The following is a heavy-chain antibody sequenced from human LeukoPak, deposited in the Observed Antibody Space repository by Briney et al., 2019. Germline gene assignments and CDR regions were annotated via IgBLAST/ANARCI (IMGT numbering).Heavy chain of an antibody. CDR3: AREEDYYDSSGHSSYFDY. CDR2: IYTSGST. CDR1: GGSISSYY. V-gene: IGHV4-4*07. Sequence: SGTLSLTCTISGGSISSYYWSWIRQPAGKELEWIGHIYTSGSTTYNPSLKSRVTMSVDTSKKQFSLKLRSVTAADTAVYYCAREEDYYDSSGHSSYFDYWGQGTLVTVSS. J-gene: IGHJ4*02. D-gene: IGHD3-22*01.